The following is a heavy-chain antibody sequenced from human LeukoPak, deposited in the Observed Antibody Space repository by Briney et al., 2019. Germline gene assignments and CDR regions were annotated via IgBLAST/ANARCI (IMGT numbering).Heavy chain of an antibody. V-gene: IGHV4-34*01. CDR3: ASRGQQLAADNWFDP. J-gene: IGHJ5*02. D-gene: IGHD6-13*01. Sequence: SETLSLTCAVYGGAFSGYHWTWIRQPPGKGLEWIGEINHSGSTNYNLSLKSRVIISLDTSKNQISLKLSSVTAADTAVYYCASRGQQLAADNWFDPWGQGTLVTAFS. CDR1: GGAFSGYH. CDR2: INHSGST.